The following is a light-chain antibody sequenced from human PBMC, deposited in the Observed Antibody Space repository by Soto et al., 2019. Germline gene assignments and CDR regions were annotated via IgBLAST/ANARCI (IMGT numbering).Light chain of an antibody. V-gene: IGKV3-15*01. CDR2: GAS. CDR1: QSVSSSY. CDR3: QQYNNWPPWT. Sequence: EIVLTQSPGTLSLSPGERATLSCRASQSVSSSYLAWYQQKPGQAPRLLIYGASTRATGIPARFSGSGSGTAFTLTISSLQSEDFAVYYCQQYNNWPPWTFGQGTKVEIK. J-gene: IGKJ1*01.